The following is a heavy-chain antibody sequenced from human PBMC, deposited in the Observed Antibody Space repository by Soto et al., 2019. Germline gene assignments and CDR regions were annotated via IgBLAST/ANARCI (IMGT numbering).Heavy chain of an antibody. J-gene: IGHJ3*02. Sequence: ASVKVSCKASGGTFSSYAISWVRQAPGQGLEWMGGIIPILGIANYAQKFQGRVTITADKSTSTAYMELSSLRSEDTVVYYCARDRCGGDCYDAFDIWGQGTMVTVSS. CDR1: GGTFSSYA. D-gene: IGHD2-21*02. CDR3: ARDRCGGDCYDAFDI. CDR2: IIPILGIA. V-gene: IGHV1-69*10.